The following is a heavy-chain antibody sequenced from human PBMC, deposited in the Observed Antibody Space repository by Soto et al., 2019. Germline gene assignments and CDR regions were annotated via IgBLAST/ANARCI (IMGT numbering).Heavy chain of an antibody. CDR1: GYTFTGYY. CDR2: INPNSGGT. CDR3: ARDPQVAATPAFDY. D-gene: IGHD2-15*01. V-gene: IGHV1-2*02. J-gene: IGHJ4*02. Sequence: ASVKVSCKASGYTFTGYYMHWVRQAPGQGLEWMGWINPNSGGTNYAQKFQGRVTMTRDTSISTAYMELSRLRSDDTAVYYCARDPQVAATPAFDYWGQGTRVTVSS.